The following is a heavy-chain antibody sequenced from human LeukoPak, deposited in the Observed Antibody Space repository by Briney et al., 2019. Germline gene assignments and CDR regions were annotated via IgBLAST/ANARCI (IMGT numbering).Heavy chain of an antibody. D-gene: IGHD2-8*01. J-gene: IGHJ5*02. Sequence: GGSLRLSCAASGFTLSSHWMHWVRQAPGKGLVWVSRINTDGSSRNYADSVKDRFTISRDNAKSTLYLQMDSLSAEDTAVYYCARGYSTTPNQNWFDPWGQGTLVTVSS. CDR2: INTDGSSR. V-gene: IGHV3-74*01. CDR3: ARGYSTTPNQNWFDP. CDR1: GFTLSSHW.